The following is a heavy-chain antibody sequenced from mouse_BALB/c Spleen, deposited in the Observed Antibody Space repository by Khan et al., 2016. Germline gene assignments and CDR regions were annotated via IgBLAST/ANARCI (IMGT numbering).Heavy chain of an antibody. Sequence: EVELVESGGGLVKPGGSLKLSCAASGFTFSNYAMSWVRQTPEKRLEWVASISSGGSTYYPDSVKGRFTISRDNARNILTLQMSSLRTEETAMYYLAREDYGNYGDYFDYWGQGTTLTVSS. J-gene: IGHJ2*01. CDR3: AREDYGNYGDYFDY. CDR2: ISSGGST. D-gene: IGHD2-1*01. CDR1: GFTFSNYA. V-gene: IGHV5-6-5*01.